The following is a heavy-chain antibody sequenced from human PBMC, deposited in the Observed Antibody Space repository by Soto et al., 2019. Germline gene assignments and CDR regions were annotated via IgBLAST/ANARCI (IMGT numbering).Heavy chain of an antibody. D-gene: IGHD3-10*01. CDR1: GGSISSSSYY. CDR2: IYYSGST. J-gene: IGHJ4*02. Sequence: SETLSLTCTVSGGSISSSSYYWGWIRQPPGKGLEWIGSIYYSGSTYYNPSLKSRVTISVDTSKNQFSLKLSSVTAADTAVYYCARQKMVRGVTTYYFDYWGQGTLVTVSS. V-gene: IGHV4-39*01. CDR3: ARQKMVRGVTTYYFDY.